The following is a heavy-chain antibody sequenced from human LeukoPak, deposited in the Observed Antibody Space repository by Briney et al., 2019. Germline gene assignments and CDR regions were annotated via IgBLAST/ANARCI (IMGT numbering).Heavy chain of an antibody. J-gene: IGHJ4*02. V-gene: IGHV3-30*18. CDR2: ISYDGSNK. CDR1: GFTFSSYG. Sequence: PGGSLRLSCAASGFTFSSYGMHWVRQAPGKGLEWVAVISYDGSNKYYADSVKGRFTISRDNSKNTLYLQMNSLRAEDTAVYYCAKEYYYDSSSSYFDYWGQGTLVTVSS. D-gene: IGHD3-22*01. CDR3: AKEYYYDSSSSYFDY.